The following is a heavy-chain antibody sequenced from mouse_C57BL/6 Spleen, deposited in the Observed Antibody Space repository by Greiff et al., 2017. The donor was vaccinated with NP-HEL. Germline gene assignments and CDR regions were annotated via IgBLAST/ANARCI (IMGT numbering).Heavy chain of an antibody. Sequence: QVQLQQSGAELVKPGASVKMSCKASGYTFTSYWITWVKQRPGQGLEWIGDIYPGSGSTNYNEKFKSKATLTVDTSSSTAYMQLSSLTSEDSAVYYCARRGGYDTSYAMDYWGQGTSVTVSS. CDR3: ARRGGYDTSYAMDY. J-gene: IGHJ4*01. D-gene: IGHD2-3*01. CDR2: IYPGSGST. V-gene: IGHV1-55*01. CDR1: GYTFTSYW.